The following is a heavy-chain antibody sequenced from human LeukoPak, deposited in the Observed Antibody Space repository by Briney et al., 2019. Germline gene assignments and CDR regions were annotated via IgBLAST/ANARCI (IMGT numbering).Heavy chain of an antibody. Sequence: PSETLSLTCTVSGGSISSTSYFWGWIRQPPGKGLEWIGIIYYSGSTSHNPSLKSRVTMSLHTSKNQFSLKLSSVTAADTAVYYCARQGDAYNSGALDIWGQGTMVTVSS. J-gene: IGHJ3*02. CDR3: ARQGDAYNSGALDI. D-gene: IGHD5-24*01. CDR1: GGSISSTSYF. V-gene: IGHV4-39*01. CDR2: IYYSGST.